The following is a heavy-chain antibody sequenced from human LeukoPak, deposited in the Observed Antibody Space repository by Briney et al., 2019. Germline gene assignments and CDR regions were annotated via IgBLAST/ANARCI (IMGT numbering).Heavy chain of an antibody. CDR3: ARGDKVRFLEWLGGYYMDV. Sequence: SETLSLTCTVSGVSISSSSDYWGWIRQPPGKGLEWIGYIYYGGSTNYNPSLKSRVTISVDTSKNQFSLKLSSVTTADTAVYYCARGDKVRFLEWLGGYYMDVWGKGTAVTVSS. CDR1: GVSISSSSDY. CDR2: IYYGGST. D-gene: IGHD3-3*01. J-gene: IGHJ6*03. V-gene: IGHV4-61*05.